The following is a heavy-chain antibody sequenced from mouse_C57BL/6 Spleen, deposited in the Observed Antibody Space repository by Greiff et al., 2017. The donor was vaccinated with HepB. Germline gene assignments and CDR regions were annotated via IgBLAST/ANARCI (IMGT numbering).Heavy chain of an antibody. CDR3: ARHETAPLGGYWYFDV. Sequence: QVQLKESGAELVKPGASVKLSCKASGYTFTEYTIHWVKQRSGQGLEWIGWFYPGSGSIKYNEKFKEKATLTADKSSSTVYMELSRLTSEDSAVYFCARHETAPLGGYWYFDVWGTGTTVTVSS. D-gene: IGHD4-1*01. CDR1: GYTFTEYT. J-gene: IGHJ1*03. CDR2: FYPGSGSI. V-gene: IGHV1-62-2*01.